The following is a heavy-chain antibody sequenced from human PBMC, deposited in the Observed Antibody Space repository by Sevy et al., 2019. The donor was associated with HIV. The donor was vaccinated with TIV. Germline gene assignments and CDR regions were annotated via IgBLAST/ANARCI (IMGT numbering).Heavy chain of an antibody. J-gene: IGHJ6*02. Sequence: ASVKVSCKASGYTFTSYGISWVRQAPGQGLEWMGWISAYNGNTNYAQKLQGRVTMTTDTSTSTAYMELGSLRSDDTAVYYCARDSLSTVTTVYYYYYGMDVWGQGTTVTVSS. D-gene: IGHD4-17*01. CDR3: ARDSLSTVTTVYYYYYGMDV. CDR2: ISAYNGNT. CDR1: GYTFTSYG. V-gene: IGHV1-18*01.